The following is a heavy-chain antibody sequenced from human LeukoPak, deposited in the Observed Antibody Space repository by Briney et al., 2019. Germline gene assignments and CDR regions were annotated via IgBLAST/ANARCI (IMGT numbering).Heavy chain of an antibody. Sequence: ASVKVSCKASGYTFTSYGISWVRQAPGQGLEWMGWISAYNGNTNYAQKLQGRVTMTTDTSTSTASMELRSLRSDDTAVYYCARARRYRVPPFDIWGQGTMVTVSS. D-gene: IGHD1-14*01. J-gene: IGHJ3*02. CDR3: ARARRYRVPPFDI. CDR2: ISAYNGNT. V-gene: IGHV1-18*01. CDR1: GYTFTSYG.